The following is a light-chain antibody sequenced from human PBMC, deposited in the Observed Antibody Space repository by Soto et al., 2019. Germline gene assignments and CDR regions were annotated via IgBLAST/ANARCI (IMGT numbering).Light chain of an antibody. CDR2: AAS. CDR1: QNIGNY. V-gene: IGKV1-39*01. Sequence: DIQMTQSPPSLSASVGDRVTISCRASQNIGNYLSWFQQEPGKAPKLLLYAASKLQRGVPSRFSGRGSGTDFTLTVNSLEAEDSATYYCQQSYSPYTFGQGTKLEIK. J-gene: IGKJ2*01. CDR3: QQSYSPYT.